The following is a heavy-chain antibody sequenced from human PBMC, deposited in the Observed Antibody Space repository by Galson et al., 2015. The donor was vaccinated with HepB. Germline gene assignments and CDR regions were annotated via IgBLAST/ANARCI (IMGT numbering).Heavy chain of an antibody. D-gene: IGHD3-22*01. CDR2: ISAYNGNT. V-gene: IGHV1-18*01. CDR3: ARGIGDYYDSSGYYAY. J-gene: IGHJ4*02. CDR1: GYTFTSYG. Sequence: SVKVSCKASGYTFTSYGISWVRQAPGQGLEWMGWISAYNGNTNYAQKLQGRVTMTTDTSTSTAYMELSSLRSEDTAVYYCARGIGDYYDSSGYYAYWGQGTLVAVSS.